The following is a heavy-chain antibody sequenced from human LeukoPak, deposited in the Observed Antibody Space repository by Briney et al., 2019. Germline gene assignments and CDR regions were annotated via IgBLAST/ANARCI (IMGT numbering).Heavy chain of an antibody. V-gene: IGHV3-53*01. J-gene: IGHJ6*03. CDR2: IYNDGNT. CDR3: ARDREVVTAKAQMDV. Sequence: GGSLRLSCAVSGFTVSTNHMSWVRQAPGRGLEWVSVIYNDGNTYYTDSVKGRFTISRDNSKNTVFLQMNSLRVEDPAVYYCARDREVVTAKAQMDVWGKGTTVTVSS. D-gene: IGHD3-22*01. CDR1: GFTVSTNH.